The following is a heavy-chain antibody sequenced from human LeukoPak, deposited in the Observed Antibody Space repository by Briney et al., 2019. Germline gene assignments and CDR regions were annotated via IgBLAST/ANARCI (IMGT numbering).Heavy chain of an antibody. V-gene: IGHV1-46*01. Sequence: ASVKVSCKASGGTFSSYAISWVRQSPANGLEWMGKMNPRSGSTSYPQKFQGRVYMTTDMSTSTVNMELSRLRSDDTAVYYCARGTHSWHFSAFNIWGQGTTVIVSS. CDR2: MNPRSGST. J-gene: IGHJ3*02. CDR3: ARGTHSWHFSAFNI. D-gene: IGHD1-26*01. CDR1: GGTFSSYA.